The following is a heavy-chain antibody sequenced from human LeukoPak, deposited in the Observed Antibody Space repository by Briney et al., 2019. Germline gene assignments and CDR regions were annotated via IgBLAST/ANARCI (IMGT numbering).Heavy chain of an antibody. D-gene: IGHD6-13*01. V-gene: IGHV3-30-3*01. Sequence: PGGSLRLSCAASGFTFSSYAMHWVRQAPGKGLEWVAVISYDGSNKYYADSVKGRFTISRDNSKNTLYLQMNSLRAEDTAVYYCARGKVSSCDYWGQGTLVTVSS. CDR3: ARGKVSSCDY. CDR2: ISYDGSNK. CDR1: GFTFSSYA. J-gene: IGHJ4*02.